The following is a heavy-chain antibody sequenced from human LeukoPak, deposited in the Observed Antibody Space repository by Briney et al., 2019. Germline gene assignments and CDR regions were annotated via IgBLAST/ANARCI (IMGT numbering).Heavy chain of an antibody. CDR1: GFTFSSYA. D-gene: IGHD1-26*01. CDR2: ISGSGGST. CDR3: AKDRDGELRPGPLDY. Sequence: GGSLRLSCAASGFTFSSYAMSWVRQAPGKGLEWVSAISGSGGSTYYADSVKGRFTISRDNSKNTLYLQMNSLRAEDTAVYYCAKDRDGELRPGPLDYWGQGTLVTVSS. V-gene: IGHV3-23*01. J-gene: IGHJ4*02.